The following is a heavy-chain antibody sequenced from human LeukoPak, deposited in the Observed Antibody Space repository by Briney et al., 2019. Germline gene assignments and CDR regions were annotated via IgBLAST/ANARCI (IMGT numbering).Heavy chain of an antibody. V-gene: IGHV3-23*01. CDR1: GFTFSSYG. J-gene: IGHJ1*01. Sequence: PGGTLRLSCAASGFTFSSYGMSWVRQAPGKGLEWVSAISGSGGSTYYADSVKGRFTISRDNSKNTLYLQMNSLRAEDTAVYYCASPSSGYSAYFQHWGQGTLVTVSS. CDR3: ASPSSGYSAYFQH. D-gene: IGHD3-22*01. CDR2: ISGSGGST.